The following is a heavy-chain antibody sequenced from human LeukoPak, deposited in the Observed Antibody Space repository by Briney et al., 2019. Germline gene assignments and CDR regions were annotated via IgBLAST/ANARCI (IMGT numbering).Heavy chain of an antibody. CDR2: IIPIFGRA. CDR3: AKGRGRLNVNRGVYNYHYYMEV. J-gene: IGHJ6*03. Sequence: SVKVSCKASGYTFTSYDINWVRQAPGQGLEWMGGIIPIFGRAYYAQNFQGRVTITADKSTSTAYMEVSSLGSEDTAIYYCAKGRGRLNVNRGVYNYHYYMEVWGTGTTVIVS. CDR1: GYTFTSYD. D-gene: IGHD3-10*01. V-gene: IGHV1-69*06.